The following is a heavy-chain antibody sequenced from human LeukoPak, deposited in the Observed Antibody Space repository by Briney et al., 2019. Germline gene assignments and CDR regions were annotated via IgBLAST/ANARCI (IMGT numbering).Heavy chain of an antibody. CDR1: GYTFTSYG. CDR2: ISAYNGNT. Sequence: ASVKVSCTASGYTFTSYGISWVRQAPGQGLEWMGWISAYNGNTNYAQKLQGRVTMTTDTSTSTAYMELRSLRSDDTAVYYCARDSLGIHYYDSSGSVDYWGQGTLVTVSS. CDR3: ARDSLGIHYYDSSGSVDY. V-gene: IGHV1-18*01. D-gene: IGHD3-22*01. J-gene: IGHJ4*02.